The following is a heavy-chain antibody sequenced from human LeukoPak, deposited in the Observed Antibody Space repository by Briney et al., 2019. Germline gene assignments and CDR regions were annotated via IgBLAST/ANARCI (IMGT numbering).Heavy chain of an antibody. D-gene: IGHD3-10*01. V-gene: IGHV3-21*01. J-gene: IGHJ4*02. Sequence: GGSLRLSCAASGFTFSSYNMNWVRQAPGKGLEWVSSISSSSSYIYYADSVKGRFTISRDNAKNSLYLQMNSLRAEDTAVYYCARGRKRILWFLGDYFDYWGQGTLVTVSS. CDR3: ARGRKRILWFLGDYFDY. CDR1: GFTFSSYN. CDR2: ISSSSSYI.